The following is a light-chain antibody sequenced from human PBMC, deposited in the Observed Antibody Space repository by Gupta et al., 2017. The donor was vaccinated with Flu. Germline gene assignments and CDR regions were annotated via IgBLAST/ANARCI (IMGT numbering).Light chain of an antibody. J-gene: IGKJ1*01. CDR3: QQHSIRPPVT. CDR2: DAA. CDR1: QSVGAY. V-gene: IGKV3-11*01. Sequence: ATLSVSPGERDTLSCRASQSVGAYLAWYQKKPGQAPRLLMYDAATRDTGVAARFSGSGCGKDLTLTISSREPEDFAVYYCQQHSIRPPVTFGQGTQVEIK.